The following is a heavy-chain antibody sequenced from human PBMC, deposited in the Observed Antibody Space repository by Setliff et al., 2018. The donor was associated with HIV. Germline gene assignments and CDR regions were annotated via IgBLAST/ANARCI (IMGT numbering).Heavy chain of an antibody. Sequence: GGSLRLSCAAAGFDFSNYWIHWVRQVAGKGLVWVSRIDAAGSTTAFADSVRGRFTISRDNTKNTVYLQMDSLRAEDTAVYSCARAAYYNGLDVWGQGTTVTASS. V-gene: IGHV3-74*01. D-gene: IGHD3-10*01. J-gene: IGHJ6*02. CDR3: ARAAYYNGLDV. CDR2: IDAAGSTT. CDR1: GFDFSNYW.